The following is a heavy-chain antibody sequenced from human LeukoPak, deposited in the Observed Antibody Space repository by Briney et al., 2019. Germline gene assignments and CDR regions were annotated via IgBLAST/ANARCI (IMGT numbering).Heavy chain of an antibody. J-gene: IGHJ4*02. V-gene: IGHV3-9*01. CDR1: ASTFDDYA. CDR2: ISWNSGSI. CDR3: AKAPRHGYNLNYFDS. D-gene: IGHD5-24*01. Sequence: SLRLSCVASASTFDDYAMHWVRQAPGKGLEWVSGISWNSGSIDYADSVKGRFTISRDNAKKSLHLQMNSLRAEDTALYYCAKAPRHGYNLNYFDSWGQGTLVTVSS.